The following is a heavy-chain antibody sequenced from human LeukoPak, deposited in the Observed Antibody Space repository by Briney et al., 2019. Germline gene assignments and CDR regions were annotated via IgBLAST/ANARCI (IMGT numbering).Heavy chain of an antibody. Sequence: GSSVKVSCKASGGTFRNYGISWVRQAPGQGLEWMGGIIPIFDTTNYAQKFQGRVTIITDESTSTAYMELSRLRSEDTAVYYCASGPLRDPHYSYFYYMDVWGKGTTVTVSS. CDR2: IIPIFDTT. CDR1: GGTFRNYG. J-gene: IGHJ6*03. CDR3: ASGPLRDPHYSYFYYMDV. D-gene: IGHD5-24*01. V-gene: IGHV1-69*05.